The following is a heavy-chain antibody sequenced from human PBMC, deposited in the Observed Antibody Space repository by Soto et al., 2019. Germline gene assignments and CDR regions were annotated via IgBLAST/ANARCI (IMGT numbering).Heavy chain of an antibody. Sequence: QVQLVQSGAEVKKPGASVKVSCRASGYTFTSYVISWVRQAPGQGLEWMGWISAYNGNTNFAQKLQGRVTMTTDTSRSIAYRELRSLRSDDTAVYYCARVVATVAGPYGMDVWGQGTTVTVSS. CDR1: GYTFTSYV. J-gene: IGHJ6*02. CDR2: ISAYNGNT. CDR3: ARVVATVAGPYGMDV. V-gene: IGHV1-18*01. D-gene: IGHD6-19*01.